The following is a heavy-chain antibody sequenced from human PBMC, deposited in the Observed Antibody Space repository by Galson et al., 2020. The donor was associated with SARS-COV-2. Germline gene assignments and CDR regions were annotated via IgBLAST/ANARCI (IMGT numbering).Heavy chain of an antibody. Sequence: GESLKISCAASGFTFSKAWMSWVRQAPGKGLEWVGRIKSKTDGGTTDYAAPVKGRFTISRDDSKNTLYLQMNSLKTEDTAVYYCTTATHTYYDILTGYYQLDYWGQGTLVTVSS. CDR2: IKSKTDGGTT. CDR1: GFTFSKAW. J-gene: IGHJ4*02. CDR3: TTATHTYYDILTGYYQLDY. V-gene: IGHV3-15*01. D-gene: IGHD3-9*01.